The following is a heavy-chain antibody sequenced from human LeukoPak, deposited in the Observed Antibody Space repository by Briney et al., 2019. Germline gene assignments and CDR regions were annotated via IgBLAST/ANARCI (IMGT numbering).Heavy chain of an antibody. CDR3: SRVLAEAGRWFDP. CDR2: IRSKAYGGTT. Sequence: GGSLRLSCTASGFTFGDYAMRWFRQAPGKGLEWVGFIRSKAYGGTTEYAASVKGRFTISRDDSKGIASLQMNSLKTEDTAVYYCSRVLAEAGRWFDPWGQGTLVTVSS. V-gene: IGHV3-49*03. J-gene: IGHJ5*02. CDR1: GFTFGDYA. D-gene: IGHD6-13*01.